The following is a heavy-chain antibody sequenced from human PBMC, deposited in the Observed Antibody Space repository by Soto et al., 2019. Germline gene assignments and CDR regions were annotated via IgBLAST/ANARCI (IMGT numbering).Heavy chain of an antibody. V-gene: IGHV4-59*01. Sequence: PSETLSLTCTVSGGSISSYYGSWIRQPPGKGLEWIGYIYYSGSTNYNPSLKSRVTISVDTSKNQFSLKLSSVTAADTVVYYCARDRGQPLLSVNWFDPWGQGTLVTVSS. D-gene: IGHD2-21*02. J-gene: IGHJ5*02. CDR2: IYYSGST. CDR3: ARDRGQPLLSVNWFDP. CDR1: GGSISSYY.